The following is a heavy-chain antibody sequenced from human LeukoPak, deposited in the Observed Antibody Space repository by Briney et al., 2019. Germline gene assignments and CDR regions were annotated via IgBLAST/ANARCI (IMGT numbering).Heavy chain of an antibody. CDR1: GYTFTSYD. CDR3: ARGPQQQANWFDP. J-gene: IGHJ5*02. CDR2: MNPNSGNT. D-gene: IGHD6-13*01. Sequence: ASVKVSCKASGYTFTSYDINWVRQATGQGLEWMGWMNPNSGNTGYAQKFQGRVTKTRNTSISTAYMELSSLRSEDTAVYYCARGPQQQANWFDPWGQGTLVTVSS. V-gene: IGHV1-8*01.